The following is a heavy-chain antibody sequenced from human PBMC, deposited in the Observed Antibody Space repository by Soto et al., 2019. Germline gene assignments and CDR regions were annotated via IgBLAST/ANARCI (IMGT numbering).Heavy chain of an antibody. CDR3: ARAGAQFFAY. J-gene: IGHJ4*02. CDR1: GYTFTEYY. D-gene: IGHD7-27*01. Sequence: ASVKVSCKPSGYTFTEYYIHWVRQAPGQGLEWMGWISPNSGGTNYAQKFQGWVTMTRDTSLSTAYMELSRLTSDDTGVYYCARAGAQFFAYWGQGTLVTVSS. CDR2: ISPNSGGT. V-gene: IGHV1-2*04.